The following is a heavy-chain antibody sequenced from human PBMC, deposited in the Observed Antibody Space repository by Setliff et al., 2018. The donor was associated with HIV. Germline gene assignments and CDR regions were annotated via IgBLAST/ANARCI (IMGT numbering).Heavy chain of an antibody. Sequence: SETLSLTCAAYGGSFSGYYWSWIRQPPGKGLEWIGEINHSGSTNYNPSLKSRVTISVDTSKNQFSLKLSSVTAADTAVYYCARDMVRGVIGGYWGQGTLVTVSS. CDR3: ARDMVRGVIGGY. D-gene: IGHD3-10*01. CDR1: GGSFSGYY. J-gene: IGHJ4*02. V-gene: IGHV4-34*01. CDR2: INHSGST.